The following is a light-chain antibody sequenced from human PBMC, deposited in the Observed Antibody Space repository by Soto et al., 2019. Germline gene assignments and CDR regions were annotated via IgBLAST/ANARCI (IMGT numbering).Light chain of an antibody. CDR3: SSYTSSCKLAV. CDR2: DVS. V-gene: IGLV2-14*03. J-gene: IGLJ1*01. CDR1: SSDVGGYNY. Sequence: QSVLTQPASVSGSPGQSITIFCTGTSSDVGGYNYVSWYQQHPGSAPKLMIYDVSGRPSGVSNRFSGSKSGNTASLTISGLQAEDEADYYCSSYTSSCKLAVFGSGTKLTVL.